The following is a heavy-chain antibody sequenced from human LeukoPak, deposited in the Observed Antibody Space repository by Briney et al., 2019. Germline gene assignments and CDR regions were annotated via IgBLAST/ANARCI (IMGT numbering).Heavy chain of an antibody. D-gene: IGHD6-19*01. J-gene: IGHJ5*02. CDR2: ISFKNGNT. V-gene: IGHV1-18*01. CDR3: ARGSGWYGRGDWFDP. Sequence: ASVKVSCKASGYTLINYGISWVRQAPGQGLEWMGWISFKNGNTNSAQKLQGRVTMTTDTSTSTAYMELMSLRSDDTAVYYCARGSGWYGRGDWFDPWGQGTLVTVSS. CDR1: GYTLINYG.